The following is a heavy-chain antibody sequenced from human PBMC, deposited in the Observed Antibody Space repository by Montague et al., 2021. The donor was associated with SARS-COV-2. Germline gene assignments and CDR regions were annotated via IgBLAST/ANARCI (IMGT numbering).Heavy chain of an antibody. CDR3: VRPLWFGDSDYYFES. V-gene: IGHV3-74*01. CDR1: GFTFRSYW. Sequence: SLRLSCAASGFTFRSYWMHWVRQVPGRGLVWVSRIRPDGTSTHYAASVKGRFIISRGNAKNTLSLEMTNLRVDDTAIYFCVRPLWFGDSDYYFESWGQGTLVSDSS. D-gene: IGHD3-10*01. J-gene: IGHJ4*02. CDR2: IRPDGTST.